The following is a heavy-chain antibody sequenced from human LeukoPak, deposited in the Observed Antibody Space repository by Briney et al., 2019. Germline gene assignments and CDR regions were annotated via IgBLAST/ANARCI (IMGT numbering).Heavy chain of an antibody. CDR2: INHSGST. J-gene: IGHJ4*02. V-gene: IGHV4-34*01. D-gene: IGHD3-22*01. CDR1: GGSFSGYY. Sequence: SETLSLTCAVYGGSFSGYYWSWIRQPPGKGLEWIGEINHSGSTNYNPSLKSRVTISVDTSKNQFSPKLSSVTAADTAVYYCARGRRPDYYDSSGYYGYWGQGTLVTVSS. CDR3: ARGRRPDYYDSSGYYGY.